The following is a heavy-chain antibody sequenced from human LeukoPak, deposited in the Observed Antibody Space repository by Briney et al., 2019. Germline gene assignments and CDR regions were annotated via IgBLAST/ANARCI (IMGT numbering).Heavy chain of an antibody. CDR3: AKDRYLYSSGSSPFGY. J-gene: IGHJ4*02. V-gene: IGHV3-30*18. Sequence: PGGSLRLSCAASGFTFSSYGMHWVRQAPGKGLEWVAVISYDGSNKYYADSVKGRFTISRDNSKNTLYLQMNSLRAEDTAVYYCAKDRYLYSSGSSPFGYWGQGTLVTVSS. D-gene: IGHD6-19*01. CDR2: ISYDGSNK. CDR1: GFTFSSYG.